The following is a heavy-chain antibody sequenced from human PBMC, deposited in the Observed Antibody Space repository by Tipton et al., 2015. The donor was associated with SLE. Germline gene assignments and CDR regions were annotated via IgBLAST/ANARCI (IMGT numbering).Heavy chain of an antibody. CDR1: GGSISSYY. J-gene: IGHJ6*02. CDR3: ARGGYYDNTWGTYVDYYGMDV. Sequence: TLSLTCTVSGGSISSYYWSWIRQPAGGGLEWVGRIYKSGSTNYNPSLMSRVTMSVDTPKNQFSLRLRSATAADTALYYCARGGYYDNTWGTYVDYYGMDVWGHGTTVTVSS. D-gene: IGHD3-16*01. CDR2: IYKSGST. V-gene: IGHV4-4*07.